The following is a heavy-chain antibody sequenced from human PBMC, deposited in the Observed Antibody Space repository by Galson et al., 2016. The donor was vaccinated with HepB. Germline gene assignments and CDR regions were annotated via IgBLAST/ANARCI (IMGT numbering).Heavy chain of an antibody. D-gene: IGHD5-18*01. CDR3: TRGGRKGLWGYYFDY. V-gene: IGHV4-31*03. Sequence: TLSLTCTVSGGSISSGGYYWSWIRKHPGKGLEWIGYIYHLGNTYFNQSPKSRFTMSIDASKNQFSLKLSSVTAPDTAVYYCTRGGRKGLWGYYFDYWGQGTLVPVSS. CDR1: GGSISSGGYY. J-gene: IGHJ4*02. CDR2: IYHLGNT.